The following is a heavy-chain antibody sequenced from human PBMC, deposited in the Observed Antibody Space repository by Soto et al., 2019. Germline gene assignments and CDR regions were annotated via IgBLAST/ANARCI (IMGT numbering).Heavy chain of an antibody. CDR2: IYYSGST. CDR3: ARATYYYDSSGYYYDWYFDL. J-gene: IGHJ2*01. V-gene: IGHV4-59*08. D-gene: IGHD3-22*01. Sequence: QVQLQESGPGLVKPSETLSLTCTVSGGSISSYYWSWIRQPPGKGLEWIGYIYYSGSTNYNPSLKGRATISVATSKNQFSLKLSSVTAADTAVYYCARATYYYDSSGYYYDWYFDLWGRGTLVTVSS. CDR1: GGSISSYY.